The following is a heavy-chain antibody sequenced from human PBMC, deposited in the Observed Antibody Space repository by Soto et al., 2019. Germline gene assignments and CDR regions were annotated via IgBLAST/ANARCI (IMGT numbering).Heavy chain of an antibody. D-gene: IGHD4-17*01. CDR2: ISGSGGST. Sequence: PGGSLRLSCAASGFTFSSYAMSWVRQAPGKGPEWVSAISGSGGSTYYADSVKGRFTISRDNSKNTLYLQMNSLRAEDTAVYYCAQTTVTTSVYYSGMDVWGQGTTVTVSS. CDR3: AQTTVTTSVYYSGMDV. CDR1: GFTFSSYA. J-gene: IGHJ6*02. V-gene: IGHV3-23*01.